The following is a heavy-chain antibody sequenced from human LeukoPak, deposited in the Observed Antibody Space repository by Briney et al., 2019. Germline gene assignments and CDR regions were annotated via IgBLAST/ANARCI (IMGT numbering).Heavy chain of an antibody. J-gene: IGHJ6*02. CDR2: INHSGST. CDR3: ARDPTTSITMVRGVIDYPYYYYGMDV. V-gene: IGHV4-34*01. CDR1: GGSFSGYY. D-gene: IGHD3-10*01. Sequence: SETLSLTCTVYGGSFSGYYWSWIRQPPGKGLEWIGEINHSGSTNYNPSLKSRVTISVDTSKNQFSLKLSSVPAADTAVYYCARDPTTSITMVRGVIDYPYYYYGMDVWGQGTTVTVSS.